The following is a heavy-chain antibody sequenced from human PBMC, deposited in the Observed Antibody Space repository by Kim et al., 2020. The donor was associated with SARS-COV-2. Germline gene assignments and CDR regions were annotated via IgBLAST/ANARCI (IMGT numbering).Heavy chain of an antibody. CDR2: INHSGST. V-gene: IGHV4-34*01. J-gene: IGHJ5*02. CDR1: GGSFSGYY. Sequence: SETLSLTCAVYGGSFSGYYWSGIRQPPGKGLEWIGEINHSGSTNYNPSLKSRVTISVDTSKNQFSLKLSSVTAADTAVYYCARRKWLQFINWFDPWGQGTLVTVSS. D-gene: IGHD5-12*01. CDR3: ARRKWLQFINWFDP.